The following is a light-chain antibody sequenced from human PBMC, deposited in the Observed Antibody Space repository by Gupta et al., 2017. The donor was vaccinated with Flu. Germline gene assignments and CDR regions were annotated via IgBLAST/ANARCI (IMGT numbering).Light chain of an antibody. CDR2: GVT. V-gene: IGLV2-14*01. CDR3: RSYKTGSNWV. Sequence: QSALTQPASVSGSPGQSITISCTGTSSDVGAYNFVSWYQQHPGKAPKVIIYGVTNRPSGVSDRFSGSKSGNTASLTISERQAEDEADYYCRSYKTGSNWVFGGGTKLTVL. J-gene: IGLJ3*02. CDR1: SSDVGAYNF.